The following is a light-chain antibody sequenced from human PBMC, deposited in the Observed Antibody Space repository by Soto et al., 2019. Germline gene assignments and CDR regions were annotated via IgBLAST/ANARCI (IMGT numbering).Light chain of an antibody. CDR2: SDN. CDR1: SSNIGSNT. J-gene: IGLJ2*01. Sequence: QSVLTQPPSASATPGQRVTISCSGSSSNIGSNTVNWYQHLPGTAPKLLIYSDNQRPSGVPDRFSGSKSGTSASLAISGLQSEDEADYYCAAWDDSLNAVVFGGGTKLTVL. V-gene: IGLV1-44*01. CDR3: AAWDDSLNAVV.